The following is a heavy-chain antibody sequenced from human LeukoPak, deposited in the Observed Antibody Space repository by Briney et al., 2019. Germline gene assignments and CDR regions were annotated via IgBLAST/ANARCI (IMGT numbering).Heavy chain of an antibody. Sequence: ASVKVSCKASGYTFTSYYMHWVRQAPGQGLEWMGIINPSGGTPTYAQKFQGRVTMTRDTSTSTMYMDLSSLRSEDTAVYYCARVGQTPPPNWFDPWGQGTLVTVSS. V-gene: IGHV1-46*01. J-gene: IGHJ5*02. CDR1: GYTFTSYY. CDR2: INPSGGTP. CDR3: ARVGQTPPPNWFDP.